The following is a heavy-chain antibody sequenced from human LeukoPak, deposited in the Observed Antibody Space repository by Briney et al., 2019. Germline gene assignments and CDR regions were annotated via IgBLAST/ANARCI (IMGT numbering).Heavy chain of an antibody. Sequence: ASVKVSCKASGYTFTSYGINWVRQAPGQGLEWMGWISTYNGNTNYAQKLQDRVTMTTDTSTSTAYMELRSLRSDDTAVYYCARGYDQRWFDPWGQGTLVTVSS. V-gene: IGHV1-18*01. CDR3: ARGYDQRWFDP. CDR2: ISTYNGNT. D-gene: IGHD5-12*01. CDR1: GYTFTSYG. J-gene: IGHJ5*02.